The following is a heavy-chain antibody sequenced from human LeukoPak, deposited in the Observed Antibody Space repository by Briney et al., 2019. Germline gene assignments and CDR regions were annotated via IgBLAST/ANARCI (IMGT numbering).Heavy chain of an antibody. D-gene: IGHD2-15*01. CDR3: VRDAIVGFFDY. V-gene: IGHV3-74*01. CDR2: INSDGSGT. CDR1: GFTFSSYW. Sequence: GGSLRLSCAASGFTFSSYWMHWVRQAPGKGLVWVSRINSDGSGTTYADSVKGRFTISRDNAKNTLYLQMNSLRDEDTAVYYCVRDAIVGFFDYWGQGTLVTVSS. J-gene: IGHJ4*02.